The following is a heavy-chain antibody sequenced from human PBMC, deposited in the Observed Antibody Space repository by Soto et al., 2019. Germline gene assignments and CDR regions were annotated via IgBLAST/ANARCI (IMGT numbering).Heavy chain of an antibody. CDR3: VKNSGWFNT. D-gene: IGHD3-10*01. V-gene: IGHV3-23*01. Sequence: PGGSLRLSCAASGFMFSTTDMSWVRQAPRKGLEWLTTIEGSGEITYYADSVKGRFTISRDNSKSTVYLQMDSLTADDTAVYFCVKNSGWFNTWGQGTPVTVSS. J-gene: IGHJ5*02. CDR2: IEGSGEIT. CDR1: GFMFSTTD.